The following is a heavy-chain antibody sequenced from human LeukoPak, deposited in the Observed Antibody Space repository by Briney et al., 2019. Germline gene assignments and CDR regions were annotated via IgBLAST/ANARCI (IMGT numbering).Heavy chain of an antibody. CDR1: GFTLNTF. CDR3: VREVGRAYYFDY. J-gene: IGHJ4*02. CDR2: ISSDGSDK. V-gene: IGHV3-33*08. D-gene: IGHD1-26*01. Sequence: PGGSLRLFRAASGFTLNTFMHWVRQAPGKGLEWVAVISSDGSDKFYADSVKGRLTISRDNFKNTLYLQMDSLRVEDTAVYYCVREVGRAYYFDYWGQGTPVTVSS.